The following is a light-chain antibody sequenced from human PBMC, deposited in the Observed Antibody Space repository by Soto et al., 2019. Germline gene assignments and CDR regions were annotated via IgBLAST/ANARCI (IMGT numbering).Light chain of an antibody. CDR1: QSVSSN. CDR3: QQYNNWWT. Sequence: EIVMTQSPATLSVSPGERATLSCRASQSVSSNLVWYQQRPGQAPRLLIHDASHRAAGIPARFSGSGSGTEFTLTISSLQSEDFAVYYCQQYNNWWTFGQGTKVDIK. CDR2: DAS. J-gene: IGKJ1*01. V-gene: IGKV3D-15*01.